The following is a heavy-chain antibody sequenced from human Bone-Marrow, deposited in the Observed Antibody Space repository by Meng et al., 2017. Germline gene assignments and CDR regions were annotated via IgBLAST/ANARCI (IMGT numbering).Heavy chain of an antibody. CDR1: GFTFSSYG. Sequence: GGSLRLSCAASGFTFSSYGMHWVRQAPGKGLEWVAVIWYDGSNKYYADPVKGRFTISRDNSKNTLYLQMNSLRAEDTAVYYCARGGIAAAGTHYYGMDVWGQGTTVTVSS. V-gene: IGHV3-33*01. CDR2: IWYDGSNK. J-gene: IGHJ6*02. D-gene: IGHD6-13*01. CDR3: ARGGIAAAGTHYYGMDV.